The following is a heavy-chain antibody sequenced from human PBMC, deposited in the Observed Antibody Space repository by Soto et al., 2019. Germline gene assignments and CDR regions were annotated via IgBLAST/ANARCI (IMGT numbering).Heavy chain of an antibody. CDR2: IKSKTDGGTT. CDR3: TTVPTEYYYDSSGYFY. D-gene: IGHD3-22*01. V-gene: IGHV3-15*01. J-gene: IGHJ4*02. Sequence: PGGSLRLSCAASGFTFSNAWMSWVRQAPGKGLEWVGRIKSKTDGGTTDYAAPVKGRFTISRDDSKNTLYLQMNSLKTEDTAVYYCTTVPTEYYYDSSGYFYWGQGTLVTVSS. CDR1: GFTFSNAW.